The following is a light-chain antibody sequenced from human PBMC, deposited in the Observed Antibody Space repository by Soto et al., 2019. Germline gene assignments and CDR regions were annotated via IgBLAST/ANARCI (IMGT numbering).Light chain of an antibody. Sequence: QSALTQPASVSGSPGQSITISCTGISSGGYNFVSWYQHHPGKAPKLMIYEVYNRPSGISDRFSGSRSGNTASLTVSGLQAEDEADYYCSSYAGSSNVFGTGTKVTVL. J-gene: IGLJ1*01. CDR2: EVY. V-gene: IGLV2-14*01. CDR3: SSYAGSSNV. CDR1: SSGGYNF.